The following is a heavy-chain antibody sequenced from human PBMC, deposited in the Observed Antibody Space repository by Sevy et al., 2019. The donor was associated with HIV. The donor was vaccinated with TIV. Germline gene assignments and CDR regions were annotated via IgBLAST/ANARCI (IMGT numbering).Heavy chain of an antibody. CDR3: AKEWTLLSDWYGEFDY. Sequence: GGSLRLSCAASGFTFTNYGMHWVRQAPGKGLEWVSGLSNSGANTDYADSVRGRFTVSRDNAKNTVYLQLNSLRAEDTAIYYCAKEWTLLSDWYGEFDYWGQGTLVTVSS. CDR1: GFTFTNYG. D-gene: IGHD6-19*01. V-gene: IGHV3-23*01. CDR2: LSNSGANT. J-gene: IGHJ4*02.